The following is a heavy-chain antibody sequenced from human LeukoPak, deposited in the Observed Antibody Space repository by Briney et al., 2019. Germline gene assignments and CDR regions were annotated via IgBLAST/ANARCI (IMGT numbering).Heavy chain of an antibody. Sequence: SETLSLTCTVSGGSISSGDYYWSWIRQPPGKGLEWIGYIYYSGSTYYNPSLKSRVTISVDTSKNQFSLKLSSVTAADTAVYYCARDWGYGDYGYWGQGTLVTVSS. V-gene: IGHV4-30-4*01. D-gene: IGHD4-17*01. CDR1: GGSISSGDYY. CDR2: IYYSGST. J-gene: IGHJ4*02. CDR3: ARDWGYGDYGY.